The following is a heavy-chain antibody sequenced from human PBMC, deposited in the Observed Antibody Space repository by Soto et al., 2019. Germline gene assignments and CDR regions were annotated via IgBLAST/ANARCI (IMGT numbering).Heavy chain of an antibody. V-gene: IGHV4-34*01. Sequence: SETLSLTCAVYGGSFSGYYWSWIRQPPGKGLEWIGEINHSGSTNYNPSLKSRVTISVDTSKNQFSLKLSSVTAADTAVYYCARGQRRYQLLWNYWGQGTLVTVSS. J-gene: IGHJ4*02. CDR2: INHSGST. D-gene: IGHD2-2*01. CDR3: ARGQRRYQLLWNY. CDR1: GGSFSGYY.